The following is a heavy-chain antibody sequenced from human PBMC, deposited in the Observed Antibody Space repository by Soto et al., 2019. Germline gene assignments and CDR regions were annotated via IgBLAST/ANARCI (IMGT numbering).Heavy chain of an antibody. V-gene: IGHV3-15*01. CDR3: TTDKVITICGVVIITRDY. CDR2: IKSKTDGGTT. CDR1: GFTFSNAW. D-gene: IGHD3-3*01. J-gene: IGHJ4*02. Sequence: GGSLRLSCAASGFTFSNAWMSWVRQAPGKGLEWVGRIKSKTDGGTTDYAAPVKGRFTISRDDSKNTLYLQMNSLKTEDTAVYYCTTDKVITICGVVIITRDYWGQGTLVTVSS.